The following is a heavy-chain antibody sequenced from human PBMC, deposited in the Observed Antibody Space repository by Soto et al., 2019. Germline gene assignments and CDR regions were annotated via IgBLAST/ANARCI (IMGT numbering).Heavy chain of an antibody. D-gene: IGHD4-4*01. CDR2: IYYSGST. Sequence: SETLSLTCTVSGGSISSYYWSWIRQPPGKGLEWIGYIYYSGSTNYNPSLKSRVTISVDTSKNQFSLKLSSVTAADTAVYYCARVTTVTTGGNYHYGMDVWGQGTTVTVSS. CDR1: GGSISSYY. CDR3: ARVTTVTTGGNYHYGMDV. V-gene: IGHV4-59*01. J-gene: IGHJ6*02.